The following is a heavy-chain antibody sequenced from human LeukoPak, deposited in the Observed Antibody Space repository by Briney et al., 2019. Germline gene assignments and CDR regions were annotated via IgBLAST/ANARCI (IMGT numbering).Heavy chain of an antibody. V-gene: IGHV3-23*01. CDR2: ISGSGGST. D-gene: IGHD6-19*01. CDR1: GFTFSSYA. CDR3: AKSPGPYSSGWYSSDY. Sequence: GGSLRLSCAASGFTFSSYAMSWVRQAPGKGLEWVSAISGSGGSTYYADSVKGRFTISRDNSKNTLYLQMNSLRAEDTAVYYCAKSPGPYSSGWYSSDYWGQGTLVTVSS. J-gene: IGHJ4*02.